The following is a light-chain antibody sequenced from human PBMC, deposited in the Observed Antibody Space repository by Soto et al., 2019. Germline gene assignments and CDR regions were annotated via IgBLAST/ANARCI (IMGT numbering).Light chain of an antibody. CDR3: QQYATSPRT. J-gene: IGKJ1*01. CDR1: QRVSNSY. Sequence: EIVLTQSPGTLSLSPGERVTLYCKASQRVSNSYLAWYQQRPGQAPRLLIYGAFSRATDAPDRFSGSESGTEFTLTIDRLAPEDSAVYFCQQYATSPRTCGQGTKVEVK. CDR2: GAF. V-gene: IGKV3-20*01.